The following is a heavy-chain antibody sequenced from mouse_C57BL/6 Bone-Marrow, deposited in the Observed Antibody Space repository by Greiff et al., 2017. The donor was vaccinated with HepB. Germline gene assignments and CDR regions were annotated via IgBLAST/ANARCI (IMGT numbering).Heavy chain of an antibody. CDR3: ARTTVVAPRSDFDY. V-gene: IGHV1-55*01. Sequence: QVQLQQPGAELVKPGASVKMSCKASGYTFTSYWLTWVKQRPGQGLEWIGDIYPGSGSTNYNEKFKSKATLTVDTSSSTAYMQLSSLTSEDSAVYYCARTTVVAPRSDFDYWGQGTTLTVSS. CDR1: GYTFTSYW. CDR2: IYPGSGST. D-gene: IGHD1-1*01. J-gene: IGHJ2*01.